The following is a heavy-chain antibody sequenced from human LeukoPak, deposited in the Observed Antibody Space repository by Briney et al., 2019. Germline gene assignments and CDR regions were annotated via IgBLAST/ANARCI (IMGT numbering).Heavy chain of an antibody. V-gene: IGHV3-30*18. CDR2: ISSDGRDK. D-gene: IGHD6-25*01. CDR1: GFTFSSYA. Sequence: PGGSLRLSCAASGFTFSSYAIHWVRQAPGKGLGWVAVISSDGRDKHHADSVKGRFTISRDNSKNTLYLQTNSLRAEDTAVYYCAKDLRRIAAYYFDYWGQGTLVTVSS. CDR3: AKDLRRIAAYYFDY. J-gene: IGHJ4*02.